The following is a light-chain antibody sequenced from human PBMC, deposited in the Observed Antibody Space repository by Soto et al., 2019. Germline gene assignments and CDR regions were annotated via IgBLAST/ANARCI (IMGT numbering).Light chain of an antibody. CDR1: RSNIGNNT. J-gene: IGLJ2*01. V-gene: IGLV1-44*01. Sequence: QSVLTQPPSASGAPGQRVTISCSGSRSNIGNNTVNWYQQLPGTAPKLLIYANNQLPSGVPDRFSGSKSGTSASLAISGLQSEDEADYYCAAWNDSLNGHVLFGGGTKLTVL. CDR2: ANN. CDR3: AAWNDSLNGHVL.